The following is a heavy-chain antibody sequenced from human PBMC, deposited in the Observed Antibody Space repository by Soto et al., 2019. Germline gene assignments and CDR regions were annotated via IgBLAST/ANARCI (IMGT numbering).Heavy chain of an antibody. V-gene: IGHV4-34*01. CDR3: ASSTPLSFDY. J-gene: IGHJ4*02. CDR2: INHSGST. Sequence: PSETLSLTCAVYGGSFSGYYWSWIRQPPGKGLEWIGEINHSGSTNYNPSLKSRVTISVDTSKNQFSLKLSSVTAADTAVYYCASSTPLSFDYWGQGTLVTVSS. D-gene: IGHD2-15*01. CDR1: GGSFSGYY.